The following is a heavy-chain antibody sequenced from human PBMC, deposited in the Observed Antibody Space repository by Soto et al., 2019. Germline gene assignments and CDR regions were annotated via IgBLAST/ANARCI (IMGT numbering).Heavy chain of an antibody. CDR2: ISYDGSNK. V-gene: IGHV3-30*18. CDR1: GFTFSSYG. CDR3: AKDLRIAAAVYGMDV. Sequence: GGSLRLSCAASGFTFSSYGMHWVRQAPGKGLEWVAVISYDGSNKYYADSVKGRFTISRDNSKNTLYLQMNSLRAEDTAVYYCAKDLRIAAAVYGMDVWGQGTTVTVSS. D-gene: IGHD6-13*01. J-gene: IGHJ6*02.